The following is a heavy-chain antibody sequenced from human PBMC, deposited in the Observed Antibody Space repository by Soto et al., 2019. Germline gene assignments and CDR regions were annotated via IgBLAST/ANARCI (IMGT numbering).Heavy chain of an antibody. CDR3: ARLSAPTGSYYTAPFDN. D-gene: IGHD3-10*01. J-gene: IGHJ4*02. Sequence: GSLRLSCAASGFTVSAYYMIWVRQAPGKGLEWVSVMYRGGTTHYADCFQGRFTISRDSSKNTLYLHMNSLRAEDTAVYYCARLSAPTGSYYTAPFDNWGQGTLVTVSS. CDR2: MYRGGTT. CDR1: GFTVSAYY. V-gene: IGHV3-53*01.